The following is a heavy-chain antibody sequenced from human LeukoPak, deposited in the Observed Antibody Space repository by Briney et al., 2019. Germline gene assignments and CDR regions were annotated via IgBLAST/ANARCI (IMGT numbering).Heavy chain of an antibody. D-gene: IGHD3-9*01. J-gene: IGHJ4*02. V-gene: IGHV1-8*01. CDR2: MNPNSGNT. CDR1: GYTFTSYD. Sequence: GASVKVSCKASGYTFTSYDINWVRQATGQGLEWMGWMNPNSGNTGYAQKFQGRVTMTRNTSISTAYMELSSLRSEDTAVYYCARAIWSDWDFDYWGQGTLVTVSS. CDR3: ARAIWSDWDFDY.